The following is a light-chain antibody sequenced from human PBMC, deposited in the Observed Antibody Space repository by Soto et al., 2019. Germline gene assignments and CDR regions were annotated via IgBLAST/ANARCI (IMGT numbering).Light chain of an antibody. Sequence: QSALTQPASVSGSPGQSITISCTGTSSDVGGYNYVSWYQHHPGKAPKLMIYDVNNRPSGVSNRFSGSKSANTASLTISGLQAEDEADYYCGSYTSSSTYVVFGGGTKLTAL. J-gene: IGLJ2*01. CDR1: SSDVGGYNY. CDR3: GSYTSSSTYVV. V-gene: IGLV2-14*03. CDR2: DVN.